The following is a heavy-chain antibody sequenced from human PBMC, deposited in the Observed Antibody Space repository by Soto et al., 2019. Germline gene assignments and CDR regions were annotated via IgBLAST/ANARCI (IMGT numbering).Heavy chain of an antibody. CDR3: ARANLITMVRGVIITTPSPYFDY. Sequence: ASVKVSCKASGYTFTSYGISWVRQAPGQGLEWMGWISAYNGNTNYAQKLQGRVTMTTDTSTSTAYMELRSLRSDDTAVYYCARANLITMVRGVIITTPSPYFDYWGQGTLVTVSS. CDR1: GYTFTSYG. D-gene: IGHD3-10*01. V-gene: IGHV1-18*01. J-gene: IGHJ4*02. CDR2: ISAYNGNT.